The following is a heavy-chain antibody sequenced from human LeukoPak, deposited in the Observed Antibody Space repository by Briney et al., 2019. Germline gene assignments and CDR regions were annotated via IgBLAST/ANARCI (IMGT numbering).Heavy chain of an antibody. V-gene: IGHV4-31*02. Sequence: SWIRQHPGKGLEGIGYIYYIGSTYYNPSLKSRVTISVDTSKNQFSLKLRSVTAADTAVYYCARGSTTVTDYYFDYWGQGTLVTVSS. CDR3: ARGSTTVTDYYFDY. J-gene: IGHJ4*02. CDR2: IYYIGST. D-gene: IGHD4-17*01.